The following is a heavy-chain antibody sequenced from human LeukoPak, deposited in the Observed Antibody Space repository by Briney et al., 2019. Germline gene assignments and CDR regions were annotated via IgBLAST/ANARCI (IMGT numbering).Heavy chain of an antibody. D-gene: IGHD6-13*01. CDR3: ASRAAAARGGTFDY. V-gene: IGHV4-34*01. J-gene: IGHJ4*02. Sequence: SETLSLTCTVSGGSISTYYWSWIRQPPGKGLEWIGEINHSGSTNYNPSLKSRVTISVDTSKNQFSLKLSSVTAADTAVYYCASRAAAARGGTFDYWGQGTLVTVSS. CDR2: INHSGST. CDR1: GGSISTYY.